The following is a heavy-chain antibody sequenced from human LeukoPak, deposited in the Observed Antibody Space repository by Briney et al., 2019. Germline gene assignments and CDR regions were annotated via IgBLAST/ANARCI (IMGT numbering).Heavy chain of an antibody. CDR3: ARLSKDTVVLPAAMAHYFDY. CDR1: GGSISGYY. J-gene: IGHJ4*02. CDR2: IHYTGST. V-gene: IGHV4-59*08. Sequence: PSETLSLTCTVSGGSISGYYWSWIRQPPGKGLQFIGYIHYTGSTNYNPSLESRVTLSVDTSKNQFSFKLRSVTAADTAVYYCARLSKDTVVLPAAMAHYFDYWGQGTLVTVSS. D-gene: IGHD2-2*01.